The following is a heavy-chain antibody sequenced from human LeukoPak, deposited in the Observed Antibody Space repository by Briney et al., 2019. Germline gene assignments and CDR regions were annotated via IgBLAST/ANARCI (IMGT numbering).Heavy chain of an antibody. D-gene: IGHD3-10*01. CDR3: ARVGTPLAYGSGSYYRSFDY. CDR1: GYTFNTYP. J-gene: IGHJ4*02. CDR2: INSSGGTT. Sequence: GASVKVSCKASGYTFNTYPMHWVRQAPGQGLEWMGIINSSGGTTSYAQKFQGRLTMTRDTSTSTVYMDLSSLRSEDTAVYYCARVGTPLAYGSGSYYRSFDYWGQGTLVTVSS. V-gene: IGHV1-46*02.